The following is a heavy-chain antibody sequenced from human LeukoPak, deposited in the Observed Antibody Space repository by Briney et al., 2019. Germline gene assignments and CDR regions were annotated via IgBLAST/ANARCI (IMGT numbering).Heavy chain of an antibody. CDR3: ARADRYSSSSLGY. CDR2: IYYSGNN. V-gene: IGHV4-39*07. Sequence: SETLSLTCSVYGASTSNSNYFWGWIRQPPGTGLEWIASIYYSGNNYYNPSLKSRVSISIDTSKNQFSLKLTSLTAADTPVDYCARADRYSSSSLGYWGQGTPVTVS. D-gene: IGHD6-6*01. J-gene: IGHJ4*02. CDR1: GASTSNSNYF.